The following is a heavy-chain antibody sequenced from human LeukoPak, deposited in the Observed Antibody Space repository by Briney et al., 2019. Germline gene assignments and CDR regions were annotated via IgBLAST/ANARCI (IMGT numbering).Heavy chain of an antibody. V-gene: IGHV3-30*18. Sequence: GRSLRLSCADSGFTFSSYGMHWVRQAPGKGLEWVAVISYDGSNKYYADSVKGRFTISRDNSKNTLYLQMNSLRAEDTAVYYCAKGGPPIVVVTANPLDPWGQGTLVTVSS. CDR1: GFTFSSYG. D-gene: IGHD2-21*02. CDR2: ISYDGSNK. CDR3: AKGGPPIVVVTANPLDP. J-gene: IGHJ5*02.